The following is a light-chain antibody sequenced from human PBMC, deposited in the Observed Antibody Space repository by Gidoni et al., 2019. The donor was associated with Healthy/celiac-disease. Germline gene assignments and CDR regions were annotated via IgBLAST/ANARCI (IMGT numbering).Light chain of an antibody. CDR2: LGS. V-gene: IGKV2-28*01. J-gene: IGKJ1*01. Sequence: DIVMTQSPLSLPVTPGEPASISCRSSQSLLHSNGYNYLDWYLQKPGQSPQLLIYLGSNRASGVPDRFSGSGSGTDFTLKISRVEAEDVGVYYCMQALQTLPGXFXQGTKVEIK. CDR3: MQALQTLPGX. CDR1: QSLLHSNGYNY.